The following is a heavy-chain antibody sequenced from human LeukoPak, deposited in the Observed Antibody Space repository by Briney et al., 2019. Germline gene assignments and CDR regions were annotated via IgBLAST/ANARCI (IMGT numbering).Heavy chain of an antibody. CDR2: VSSNGGRT. CDR1: GFTFSNYP. J-gene: IGHJ4*02. CDR3: STWGGGDY. V-gene: IGHV3-64D*06. Sequence: GGSLRLSCSASGFTFSNYPMHWVRQAPGKGLEYVSAVSSNGGRTYYADSVKGRFTISGDNSKSTLYLQMSSLRAEDTAVYYCSTWGGGDYWGQGTLVTVSS. D-gene: IGHD3-16*01.